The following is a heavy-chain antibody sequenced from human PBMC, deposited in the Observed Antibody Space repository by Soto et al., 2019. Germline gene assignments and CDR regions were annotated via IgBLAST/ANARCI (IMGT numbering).Heavy chain of an antibody. CDR3: ARGLTEYCSGGSCYSAEGVNWFDP. D-gene: IGHD2-15*01. CDR1: GGSFSGYY. Sequence: QVQLQQWGAGLLKPSETLSLTCAVYGGSFSGYYWSWIRQPPGKGLEWIGEINHSGSTNYNPCLKSRVTISVDTSKNQFSLKLSSVTAADTAVYYCARGLTEYCSGGSCYSAEGVNWFDPWGQGTLVTVSS. J-gene: IGHJ5*02. V-gene: IGHV4-34*01. CDR2: INHSGST.